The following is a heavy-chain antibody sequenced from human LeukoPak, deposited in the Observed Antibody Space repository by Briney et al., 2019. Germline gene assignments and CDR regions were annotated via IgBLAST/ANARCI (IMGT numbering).Heavy chain of an antibody. Sequence: GGSLRLSCAASGFTFSSYGMHWARQAPGKGLEWVAVISYDGSNKYYADSVKGRFTISRDNSKNTLYLQMNSLRAEDTAVYYCATAYSSGWYYFDYWGQGTLVTVSS. D-gene: IGHD6-19*01. CDR1: GFTFSSYG. V-gene: IGHV3-30*03. CDR2: ISYDGSNK. J-gene: IGHJ4*02. CDR3: ATAYSSGWYYFDY.